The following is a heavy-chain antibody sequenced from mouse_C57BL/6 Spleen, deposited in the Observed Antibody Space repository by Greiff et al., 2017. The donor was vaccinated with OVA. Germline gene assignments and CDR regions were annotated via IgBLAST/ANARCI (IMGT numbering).Heavy chain of an antibody. CDR2: IYPGDGDT. CDR1: GYAFSSYW. Sequence: QVQLQQSGAELVKPGASVKISCKASGYAFSSYWMNWVKQRPGKGLEWIGQIYPGDGDTDYNGKFKGKATLTADKSSSTAYMQLSSLTSEDSAVYFCARSLYGNYRGYLDYWGQGTTLTVSS. D-gene: IGHD2-1*01. J-gene: IGHJ2*01. V-gene: IGHV1-80*01. CDR3: ARSLYGNYRGYLDY.